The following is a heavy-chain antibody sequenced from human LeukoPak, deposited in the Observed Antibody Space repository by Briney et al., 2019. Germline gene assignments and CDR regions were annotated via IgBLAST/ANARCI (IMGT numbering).Heavy chain of an antibody. CDR1: GGTFSSYA. D-gene: IGHD3-22*01. CDR3: ARDPDYYDSSGYSDY. Sequence: ASVKVSCKASGGTFSSYAISWVRQAPGQGLEWMGRIIPILGIANYAQKFQGGVTITADKSTSTAYMELSSLRSEDTAVYYCARDPDYYDSSGYSDYWGQGTLVTVSS. CDR2: IIPILGIA. V-gene: IGHV1-69*04. J-gene: IGHJ4*02.